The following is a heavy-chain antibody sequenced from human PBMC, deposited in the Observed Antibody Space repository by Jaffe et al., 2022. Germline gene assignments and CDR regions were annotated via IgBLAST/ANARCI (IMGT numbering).Heavy chain of an antibody. CDR1: GYSISSGYY. V-gene: IGHV4-38-2*01. J-gene: IGHJ6*03. CDR3: ARAHFGLSGATLDYYYYYMDV. Sequence: QVQLQESGPGLVKPSETLSLTCAVSGYSISSGYYWGWIRQPPGKGLEWIGSIYHSGSTYYNPSLKSRVTISVDTSKNQFSLKLSSVTAADTAVYYCARAHFGLSGATLDYYYYYMDVWGKGTTVTVSS. CDR2: IYHSGST. D-gene: IGHD2-15*01.